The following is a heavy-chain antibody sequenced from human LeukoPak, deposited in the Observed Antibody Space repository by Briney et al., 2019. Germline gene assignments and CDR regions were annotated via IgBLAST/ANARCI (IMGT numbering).Heavy chain of an antibody. V-gene: IGHV3-23*01. CDR3: ARDPRGYTGYDFRGPDTYYIYH. CDR1: GFTFTAYA. J-gene: IGHJ4*02. D-gene: IGHD5-12*01. Sequence: GGSLRLSCTASGFTFTAYAMTWVRQAPGKGLKWVSEISGDGGTTSYADSVKGRFTVSRDNSKTTLYLQMNSLRAEDTAVYFCARDPRGYTGYDFRGPDTYYIYHWGQGTLVTVSS. CDR2: ISGDGGTT.